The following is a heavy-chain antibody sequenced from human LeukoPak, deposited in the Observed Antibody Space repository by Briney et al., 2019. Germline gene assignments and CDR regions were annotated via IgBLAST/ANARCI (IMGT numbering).Heavy chain of an antibody. CDR3: ASAGGGDRRLNY. CDR1: GFTFSSDG. J-gene: IGHJ4*02. Sequence: GGSLRLSCAASGFTFSSDGMSWVRQAPGQGLERVANIKQDGSEKYYVDSVKGRSTISRDNAKNSLYLQMNSLRAKDTAVYYFASAGGGDRRLNYWGQGTLVTVSS. D-gene: IGHD3-16*01. CDR2: IKQDGSEK. V-gene: IGHV3-7*01.